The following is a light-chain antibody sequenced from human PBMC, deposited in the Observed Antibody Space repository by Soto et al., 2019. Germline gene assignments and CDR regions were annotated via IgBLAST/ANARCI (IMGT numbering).Light chain of an antibody. J-gene: IGLJ1*01. CDR2: DVS. Sequence: QSVLTQPRSVSGSPGQSVTNSCTGTSSDVGGYNYVSWYQQHPGKAPKLMIYDVSKRPSGVPDRFSGSKSGNTASLTISGLQAEDEADYYCCSYAGSYTRYVFGTGTKVTVL. CDR1: SSDVGGYNY. CDR3: CSYAGSYTRYV. V-gene: IGLV2-11*01.